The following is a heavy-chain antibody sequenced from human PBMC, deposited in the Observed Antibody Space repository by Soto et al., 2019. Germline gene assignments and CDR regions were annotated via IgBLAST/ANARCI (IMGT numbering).Heavy chain of an antibody. CDR2: ISWDSGSI. Sequence: GGSLRLSCAASGFTVSSYAMSWVRQAPGKGLEWVPGISWDSGSIAYADSVKGRFTISRDSAKNSLHLQMNSLRSEDTALYYCARHVSGDINSFYYGYYFNDAMDVWGQGTTVTVSS. CDR3: ARHVSGDINSFYYGYYFNDAMDV. D-gene: IGHD3-10*01. CDR1: GFTVSSYA. V-gene: IGHV3-9*01. J-gene: IGHJ6*02.